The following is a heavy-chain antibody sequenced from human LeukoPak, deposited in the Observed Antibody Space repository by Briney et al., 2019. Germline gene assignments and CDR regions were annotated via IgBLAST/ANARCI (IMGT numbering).Heavy chain of an antibody. CDR1: GFTFSSYA. Sequence: GGSLRLSCAASGFTFSSYAMHWVRQAPGKGLEWVAVISYDGSNKYYADSVKGRFTISRDNSKNTLYLQMNSLRAEDTAVYYCAKGNPQDVWGKGTTVTVSS. V-gene: IGHV3-30*18. CDR2: ISYDGSNK. J-gene: IGHJ6*04. CDR3: AKGNPQDV.